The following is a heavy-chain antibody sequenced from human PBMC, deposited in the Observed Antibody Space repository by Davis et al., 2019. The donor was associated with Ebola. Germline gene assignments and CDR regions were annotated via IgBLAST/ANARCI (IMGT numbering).Heavy chain of an antibody. CDR1: GYTFTSYD. D-gene: IGHD1-1*01. J-gene: IGHJ4*02. V-gene: IGHV1-18*01. Sequence: ASVKVSCKASGYTFTSYDINWVRQATGQGLEWMGWINPHNGNTNYAQNVQGRVTMTTDPSTSTAYMEVGSLKSDDTAVYYCARAQFPTTSDHWGQGTLVTVSS. CDR3: ARAQFPTTSDH. CDR2: INPHNGNT.